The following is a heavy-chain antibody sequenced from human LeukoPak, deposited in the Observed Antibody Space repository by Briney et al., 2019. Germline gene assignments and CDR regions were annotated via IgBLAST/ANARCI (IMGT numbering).Heavy chain of an antibody. V-gene: IGHV3-7*01. J-gene: IGHJ4*02. CDR3: ARIYCSSTNCYRHFDY. CDR2: MNQDGSEK. Sequence: GGSLRLSCTASGFTFWMTWVRQAPGKGLEWVADMNQDGSEKYYVDSVKGRFTISRDNAKNSLYLQMNSLRAEDTAVYYCARIYCSSTNCYRHFDYWGQGTLVTVSS. D-gene: IGHD2-2*01. CDR1: GFTFW.